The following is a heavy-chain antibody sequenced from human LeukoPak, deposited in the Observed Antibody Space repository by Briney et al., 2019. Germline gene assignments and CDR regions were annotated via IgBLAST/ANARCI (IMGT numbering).Heavy chain of an antibody. V-gene: IGHV4-61*01. D-gene: IGHD1-26*01. CDR1: GASLSSASD. CDR3: ARSRAFNSGAFDP. CDR2: IYNGVNT. J-gene: IGHJ5*02. Sequence: PSETLSLTCTVSGASLSSASDWTWIRPPPGKGVEWIAHIYNGVNTNYNPSPKSRVTISVDTSKNQFSLRLNSVTAADTAVYYCARSRAFNSGAFDPWGQGSLVTVSS.